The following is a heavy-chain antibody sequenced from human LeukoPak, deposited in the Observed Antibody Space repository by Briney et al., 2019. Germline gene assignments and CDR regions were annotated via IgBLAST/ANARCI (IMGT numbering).Heavy chain of an antibody. D-gene: IGHD6-19*01. J-gene: IGHJ4*02. Sequence: GGSLRLSCAASGFTFSSYGMHWVRQAPGKGLEWVAVISYDGSNKYYADSVKGRFTISRDNAKNSLYLQMNSLRAEDTAVYYCAREGSSRYSSGWYVDYWGQGTLVTVSS. V-gene: IGHV3-30*03. CDR2: ISYDGSNK. CDR3: AREGSSRYSSGWYVDY. CDR1: GFTFSSYG.